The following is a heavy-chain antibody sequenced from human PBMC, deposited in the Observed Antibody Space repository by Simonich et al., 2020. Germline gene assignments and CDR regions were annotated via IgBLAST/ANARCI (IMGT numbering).Heavy chain of an antibody. CDR3: ARGGLADRRIVYYYYMDV. Sequence: QVQLVQSGAEVKKPGSSVKVSCKASGGTFSSYAISWVRQAPGQGHEWMGGIIHIHGIANDEQKFQGRVTITADKSTSTAYMELSSLRSEDTAVYYCARGGLADRRIVYYYYMDVWGKGTTVTVSS. V-gene: IGHV1-69*09. D-gene: IGHD2-15*01. CDR1: GGTFSSYA. J-gene: IGHJ6*03. CDR2: IIHIHGIA.